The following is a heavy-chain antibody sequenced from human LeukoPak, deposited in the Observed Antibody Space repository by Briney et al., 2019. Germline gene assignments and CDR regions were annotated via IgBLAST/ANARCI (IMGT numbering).Heavy chain of an antibody. D-gene: IGHD3-3*01. J-gene: IGHJ4*02. CDR2: IYSGGST. V-gene: IGHV3-53*01. Sequence: GGSLRLSCAASGFTVSSNYMSWVRQAPGKGLEWVSVIYSGGSTYYADSVKGRFTISRDNSKNTLYLQMNSLRAEDTAVYYCAKGIGLEWLLYLDYWGQGTLVTVSS. CDR1: GFTVSSNY. CDR3: AKGIGLEWLLYLDY.